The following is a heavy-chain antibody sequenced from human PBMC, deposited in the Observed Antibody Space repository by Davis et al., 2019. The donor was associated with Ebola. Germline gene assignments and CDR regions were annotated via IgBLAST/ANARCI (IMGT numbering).Heavy chain of an antibody. D-gene: IGHD3-3*02. CDR1: GYTFTTYW. Sequence: GESLKISCQGSGYTFTTYWTGWVRQMPGKGLEWMGIIYPGDSDTRYSPSFQGQVTISADKSISTAYLQWSSLKASDTAMYYCARRGGWSGAFLDYWGQGALVTVSS. V-gene: IGHV5-51*01. CDR2: IYPGDSDT. CDR3: ARRGGWSGAFLDY. J-gene: IGHJ4*02.